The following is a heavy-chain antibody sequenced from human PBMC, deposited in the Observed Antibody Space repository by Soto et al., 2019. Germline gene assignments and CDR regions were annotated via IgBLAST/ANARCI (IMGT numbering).Heavy chain of an antibody. V-gene: IGHV2-70*01. CDR2: NDWDNDK. J-gene: IGHJ6*02. CDR3: ARAPAGDYKNGLDV. Sequence: SGPTLVNPIQTLTLTCTFSGFSLSTRGMCVSWIRQPPGKALEWLALNDWDNDKYYSTSLRTRLTISKDTSKNQVVLTMTNMDAVDTATYYCARAPAGDYKNGLDVWGQGTTVTVSS. D-gene: IGHD4-17*01. CDR1: GFSLSTRGMC.